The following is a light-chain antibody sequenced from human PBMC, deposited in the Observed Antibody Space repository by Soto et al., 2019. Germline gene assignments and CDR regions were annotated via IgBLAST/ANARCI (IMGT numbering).Light chain of an antibody. V-gene: IGKV1-5*03. Sequence: EIQMTQSPSTLSAYVGDRVTITCRASQSISSWLAWYQQKPGKAPKLLIYKASSLESGVPSRFSGSGSGTAFTLTISCLQPDDFATYYCQQYDNYWTFGQGTKVEIK. J-gene: IGKJ1*01. CDR3: QQYDNYWT. CDR2: KAS. CDR1: QSISSW.